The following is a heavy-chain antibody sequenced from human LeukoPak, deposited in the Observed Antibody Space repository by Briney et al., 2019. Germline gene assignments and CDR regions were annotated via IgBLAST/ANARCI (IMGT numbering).Heavy chain of an antibody. D-gene: IGHD2-2*01. CDR3: VRDYQFIQEV. V-gene: IGHV3-74*01. CDR1: GFTFSNYW. CDR2: ISTDGKST. Sequence: GGSLRLSCVASGFTFSNYWMLWVRQAPGKGLMWVSLISTDGKSTRYAESVKGRFTISRDNAKNTLYLQMDILRVEDTALYFCVRDYQFIQEVWGQGTTVTVSS. J-gene: IGHJ6*02.